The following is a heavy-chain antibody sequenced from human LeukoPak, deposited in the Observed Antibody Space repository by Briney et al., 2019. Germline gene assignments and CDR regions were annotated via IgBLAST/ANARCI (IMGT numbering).Heavy chain of an antibody. CDR3: ARDLISSISRGWFDP. D-gene: IGHD6-13*01. CDR1: GFTFSSYW. CDR2: IKEDGSEK. J-gene: IGHJ5*02. Sequence: VKPGGSLRLSCAASGFTFSSYWMSWVRQAPGKGLEWVANIKEDGSEKYYVDSVKGRFSISRDNAKDSLYLQMSSLRAEDTAVYYCARDLISSISRGWFDPWGQGTLVTVSS. V-gene: IGHV3-7*01.